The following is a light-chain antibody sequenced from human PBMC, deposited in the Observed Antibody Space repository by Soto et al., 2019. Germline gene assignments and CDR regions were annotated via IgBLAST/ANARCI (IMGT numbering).Light chain of an antibody. CDR2: GAS. Sequence: EIVLTQSPGTLSLSPGERATLSCRASQSVSSSYLAWYQQKPGQAPRLLIYGASSRATGIPDRFSGSGSGTDFTLTISSVEPEDFAVYYGQQDGSSPPFTFGPGTKVDIK. CDR1: QSVSSSY. V-gene: IGKV3-20*01. J-gene: IGKJ3*01. CDR3: QQDGSSPPFT.